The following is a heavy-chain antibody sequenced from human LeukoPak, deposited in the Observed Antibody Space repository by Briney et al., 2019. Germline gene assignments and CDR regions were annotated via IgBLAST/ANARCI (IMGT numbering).Heavy chain of an antibody. CDR3: ATRFDDSSGYYTEDY. CDR1: GYTFTSYG. D-gene: IGHD3-22*01. Sequence: ASVKVSCKASGYTFTSYGISWVRQAPGQGLEWMGWISAYNGNTDCAQKLHGRVTMTTDTSTSTAYMELRSLRSDDTAVYYCATRFDDSSGYYTEDYWGQGTLVTVSS. V-gene: IGHV1-18*01. J-gene: IGHJ4*02. CDR2: ISAYNGNT.